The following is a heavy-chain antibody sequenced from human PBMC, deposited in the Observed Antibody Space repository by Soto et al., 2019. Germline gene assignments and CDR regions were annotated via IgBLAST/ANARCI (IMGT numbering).Heavy chain of an antibody. J-gene: IGHJ4*02. D-gene: IGHD3-9*01. CDR1: GYTLTELS. Sequence: ASVKVSCKASGYTLTELSMHWVRQAPGKGLEWMGGFDPEDGETIYAQKFQGRVTMTEDTSTDTAYMELSSLRSEDTAVYYCATVTYYDILTGYTFDYWGQGTLVTVSS. V-gene: IGHV1-24*01. CDR3: ATVTYYDILTGYTFDY. CDR2: FDPEDGET.